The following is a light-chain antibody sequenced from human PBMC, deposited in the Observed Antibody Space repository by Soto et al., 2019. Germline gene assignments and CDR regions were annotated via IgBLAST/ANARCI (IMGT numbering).Light chain of an antibody. V-gene: IGLV2-8*01. J-gene: IGLJ1*01. Sequence: QSALTQPPSASGSPGQWVTISCTGTSSDVGGYNYVSWYQQHPGKAPILMIYEVSKRPSGVPDRFSGSKSGITASLTITGLRAEDEADYYCSSYAGSNNFRVFGTGTKLTVL. CDR3: SSYAGSNNFRV. CDR1: SSDVGGYNY. CDR2: EVS.